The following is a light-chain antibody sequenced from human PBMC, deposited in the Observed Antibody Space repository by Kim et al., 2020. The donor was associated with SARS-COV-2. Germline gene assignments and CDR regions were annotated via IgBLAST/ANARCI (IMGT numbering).Light chain of an antibody. CDR2: GAS. Sequence: EIVLTQSPGTLSLSRGESATLSCRASQTIDNNYLAWYQHKSGQAPRLLIYGASSRATGVSDRFRGSGSGTDFTLTISRLEPEDVAVFYCQQYTTSPITFVQGTRLEIK. CDR1: QTIDNNY. CDR3: QQYTTSPIT. V-gene: IGKV3-20*01. J-gene: IGKJ5*01.